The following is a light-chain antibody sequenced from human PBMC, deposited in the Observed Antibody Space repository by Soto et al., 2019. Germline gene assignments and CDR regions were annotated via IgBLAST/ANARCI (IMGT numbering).Light chain of an antibody. V-gene: IGKV3D-15*01. Sequence: EIVLTQSPGTLSLSPGERATLSCRASQSFTSRSLAWYQQKPGLAPRLLISGASNRAAGIPARFSGSGSGTQFTLTISSLQSEDFGVYYCQQYNNWPRATFGGGTKVDIK. J-gene: IGKJ4*01. CDR1: QSFTSRS. CDR2: GAS. CDR3: QQYNNWPRAT.